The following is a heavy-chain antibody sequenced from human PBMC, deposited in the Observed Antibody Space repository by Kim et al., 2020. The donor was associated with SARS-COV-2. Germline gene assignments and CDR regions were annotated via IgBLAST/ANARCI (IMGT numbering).Heavy chain of an antibody. J-gene: IGHJ6*02. D-gene: IGHD6-13*01. Sequence: DTVRGRFTISREKSRNTLYLKMNSLRAEDTAVYYCAKEHSGSWGYYYGMDVWGQGTTVTVSS. V-gene: IGHV3-33*03. CDR3: AKEHSGSWGYYYGMDV.